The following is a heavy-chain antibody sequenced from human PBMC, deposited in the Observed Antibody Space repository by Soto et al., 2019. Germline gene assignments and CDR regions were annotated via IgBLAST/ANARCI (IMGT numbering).Heavy chain of an antibody. V-gene: IGHV4-39*01. CDR1: GGSVSSSSYF. Sequence: PSETLSLTCTVSGGSVSSSSYFWGWIRQPPGKGLEWIGSIFYSGTTYYNPSLRSRVPMSVDTSESQFTLKLGSVTATDTAVYFCVRQYTSASGLRRSFNWFVPWGQGTLVTVSS. D-gene: IGHD6-6*01. CDR2: IFYSGTT. J-gene: IGHJ5*02. CDR3: VRQYTSASGLRRSFNWFVP.